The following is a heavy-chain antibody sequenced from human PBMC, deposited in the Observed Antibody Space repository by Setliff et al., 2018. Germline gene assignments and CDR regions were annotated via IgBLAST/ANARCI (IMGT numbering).Heavy chain of an antibody. D-gene: IGHD6-6*01. CDR1: GFIFSDHC. J-gene: IGHJ4*02. V-gene: IGHV3-72*01. CDR2: IRDKASGYTT. CDR3: ARGMSVAPYYSDY. Sequence: PGGSLRLSCAASGFIFSDHCMEWVRQAPGKGLEWIGRIRDKASGYTTEYAASVKGRFTISRDESKNSLYLQMNSLKTEDTAVYYCARGMSVAPYYSDYWGLGTLVTVSS.